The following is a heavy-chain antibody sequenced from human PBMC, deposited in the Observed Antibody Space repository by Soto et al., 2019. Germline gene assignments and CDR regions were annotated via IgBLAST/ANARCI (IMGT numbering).Heavy chain of an antibody. Sequence: SLRLSCAASGFTFSSYAMSWVRQAPGKGLEWVSAISGSGGSTYYADSVKGRFTISRDNSKNTLYLQMNSLRAEDTAVYYCAKDPRAAAPRENWFDPWGQGTLVTVSS. J-gene: IGHJ5*02. CDR3: AKDPRAAAPRENWFDP. V-gene: IGHV3-23*01. D-gene: IGHD6-13*01. CDR2: ISGSGGST. CDR1: GFTFSSYA.